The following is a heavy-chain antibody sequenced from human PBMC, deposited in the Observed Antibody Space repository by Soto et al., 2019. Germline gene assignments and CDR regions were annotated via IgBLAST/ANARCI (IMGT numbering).Heavy chain of an antibody. CDR3: ARDKDRQQLGGNYYYILDV. CDR2: IMPVFATP. D-gene: IGHD3-3*02. J-gene: IGHJ6*02. V-gene: IGHV1-69*12. CDR1: GGTFSTSA. Sequence: QVQLMQSGAEVKKPGSSVKVTCKASGGTFSTSAISWVRQAPGEGLEWVGGIMPVFATPDYAQKFQGRVNISADESTTTAYLELTSLTTDDTAVYYCARDKDRQQLGGNYYYILDVSGQGTAITVSS.